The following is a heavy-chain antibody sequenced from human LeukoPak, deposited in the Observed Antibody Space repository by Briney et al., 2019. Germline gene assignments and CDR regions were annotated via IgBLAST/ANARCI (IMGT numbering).Heavy chain of an antibody. D-gene: IGHD5-18*01. CDR2: IYTSGST. CDR1: GGSISSGSYY. Sequence: SQTLSLTGTVSGGSISSGSYYWSWIRQPAGKGLEWIGRIYTSGSTNYNPSLKSRVTISVDTSKNQFSLKLSSVTAADTAVYYCARARGNSYGLDYWGQGTLVTVSS. CDR3: ARARGNSYGLDY. J-gene: IGHJ4*02. V-gene: IGHV4-61*02.